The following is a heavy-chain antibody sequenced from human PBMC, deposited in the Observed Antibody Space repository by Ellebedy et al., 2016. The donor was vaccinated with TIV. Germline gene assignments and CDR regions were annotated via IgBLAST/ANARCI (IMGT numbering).Heavy chain of an antibody. Sequence: GESLKISCAASGFTVSSNYMSWVRQAPGKGLEWVSVIYSGGSTYYADSVKGRFTISRDNSKNTLFLQMNSLRAEDTAVYYCARDTAYMHSFDIWGQGTMASVSS. V-gene: IGHV3-53*01. D-gene: IGHD3-3*02. CDR1: GFTVSSNY. CDR3: ARDTAYMHSFDI. CDR2: IYSGGST. J-gene: IGHJ3*02.